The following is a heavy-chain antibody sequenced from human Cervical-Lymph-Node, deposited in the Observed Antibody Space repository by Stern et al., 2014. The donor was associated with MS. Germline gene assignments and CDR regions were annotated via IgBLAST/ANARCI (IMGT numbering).Heavy chain of an antibody. CDR1: GYTFTSYW. CDR3: ARGGGGYDLVLNYYYYGMDV. V-gene: IGHV5-51*01. CDR2: IYPGNSDT. Sequence: EVQLVDSGAEVKKPGESLKISCKGSGYTFTSYWIGWGRQMPGKGLEWMGIIYPGNSDTRYSPPSHGQVPVSADKSIRTAYLQWNSLKASDTAMYYCARGGGGYDLVLNYYYYGMDVWGQGTTVTVSS. D-gene: IGHD5-12*01. J-gene: IGHJ6*02.